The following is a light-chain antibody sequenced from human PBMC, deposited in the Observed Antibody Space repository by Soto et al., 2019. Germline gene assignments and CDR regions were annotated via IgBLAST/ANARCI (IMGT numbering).Light chain of an antibody. CDR2: FAS. J-gene: IGKJ2*01. CDR3: LQTDSVPYT. CDR1: QSISSY. Sequence: DIQMTQSPSSLSASVGDRVTLTCRASQSISSYLNWYQLKPGRPPKLLIYFASSLQAGVPSRFSGAGSETDFTLTITDLQPEECTSYFCLQTDSVPYTFGRGT. V-gene: IGKV1-39*01.